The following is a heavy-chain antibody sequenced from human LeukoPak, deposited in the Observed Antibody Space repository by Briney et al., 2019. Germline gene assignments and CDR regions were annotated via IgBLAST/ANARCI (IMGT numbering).Heavy chain of an antibody. CDR3: AREYCSSNSCFGYFDY. CDR1: GGSFSGYY. CDR2: INHSGST. V-gene: IGHV4-34*01. J-gene: IGHJ4*02. D-gene: IGHD2-2*01. Sequence: SETLSLTCAVYGGSFSGYYWSWIRQPPGKGLEWIGEINHSGSTNYNPSLKSRVTISVDTSKNQFSLKLSSVTAADTAVYYCAREYCSSNSCFGYFDYWGQGTRVTVSS.